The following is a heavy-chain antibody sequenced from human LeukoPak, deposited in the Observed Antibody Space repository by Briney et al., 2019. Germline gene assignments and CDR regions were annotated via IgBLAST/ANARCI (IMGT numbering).Heavy chain of an antibody. CDR1: GFTFSSYS. V-gene: IGHV3-21*01. J-gene: IGHJ4*02. CDR3: ARGPYCSGGSCYDY. Sequence: GGSLRLSCAASGFTFSSYSMNWVRQAPGKGLEWVSPISSSSSYIYYADSVKGRFTISRDNAKNSLYLQMNSLRAEDTAVYYCARGPYCSGGSCYDYWGQGTLVTVSS. CDR2: ISSSSSYI. D-gene: IGHD2-15*01.